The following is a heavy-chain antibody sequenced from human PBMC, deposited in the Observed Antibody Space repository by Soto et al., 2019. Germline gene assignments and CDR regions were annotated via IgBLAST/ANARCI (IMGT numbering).Heavy chain of an antibody. J-gene: IGHJ6*02. Sequence: ITLKESGPPLVEPTQTLTLTCTFSGFSLITTGSGVAWIRQPPGKALEWLALIYWDDDKRYSPSLKSRLTITKATSKIHVVLTMTNMDPVATGTYFCVHLMTAVTTCGMDVWDQGTAVTVSS. CDR1: GFSLITTGSG. CDR2: IYWDDDK. D-gene: IGHD4-17*01. V-gene: IGHV2-5*02. CDR3: VHLMTAVTTCGMDV.